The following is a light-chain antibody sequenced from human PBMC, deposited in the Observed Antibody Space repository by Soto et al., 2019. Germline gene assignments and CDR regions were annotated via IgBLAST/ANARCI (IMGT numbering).Light chain of an antibody. J-gene: IGLJ1*01. CDR2: DVS. CDR3: CSYAGTYSYV. Sequence: QSALTQPRSLSGSPGQSVTISCTGTSNDVGGYDYVSWYQQHPGKAPKLIIYDVSKRPSGVPDRFSGSKSGNTASLTISGLQAEDEADYYCCSYAGTYSYVFGTGTKVTV. V-gene: IGLV2-11*01. CDR1: SNDVGGYDY.